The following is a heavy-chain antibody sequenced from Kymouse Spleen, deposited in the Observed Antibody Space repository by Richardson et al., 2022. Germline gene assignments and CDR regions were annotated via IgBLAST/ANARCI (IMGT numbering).Heavy chain of an antibody. CDR1: GFTFSSYD. V-gene: IGHV3-13*01. CDR2: IGTAGDT. D-gene: IGHD6-13*01. Sequence: VQLVESGGGLVQPGGSLRLSCAASGFTFSSYDMHWVRQATGKGLEWVSAIGTAGDTYYPGSVKGRFTISRENAKNSLYLQMNSLRAGDTAVYYCARGYSSSSYYYYGMDVWGQGTTVTVSS. CDR3: ARGYSSSSYYYYGMDV. J-gene: IGHJ6*02.